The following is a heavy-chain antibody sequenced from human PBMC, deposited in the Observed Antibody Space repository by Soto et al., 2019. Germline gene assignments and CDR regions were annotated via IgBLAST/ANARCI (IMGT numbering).Heavy chain of an antibody. CDR1: GFPFSSFG. J-gene: IGHJ3*02. D-gene: IGHD2-15*01. Sequence: QVQLVESGGGVVQPGKSLRLSCAASGFPFSSFGIHWVRQAPGEGLEWVAVIWYDGSNKYYADSVKGRFTISRDNAKNTVDWQMNSLRGEDTAVYYCARSGCSGGTCYRGYDGFDIWGQGTKVTVSP. CDR2: IWYDGSNK. V-gene: IGHV3-33*01. CDR3: ARSGCSGGTCYRGYDGFDI.